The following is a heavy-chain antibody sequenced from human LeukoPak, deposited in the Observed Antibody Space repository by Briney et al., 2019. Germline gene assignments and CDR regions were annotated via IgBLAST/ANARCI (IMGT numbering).Heavy chain of an antibody. V-gene: IGHV1-69*13. D-gene: IGHD4-23*01. CDR2: IIPIFGPA. J-gene: IGHJ6*02. CDR1: GGTFSRFA. CDR3: ARSMTTVVTQYYYYYGMDV. Sequence: ASVKVSCKTSGGTFSRFAISWVRQAPGQGLEWMGGIIPIFGPANYAQKFQGRVTITADESTSTAYMELSSLRSEDTAVYYCARSMTTVVTQYYYYYGMDVWGQGTTVTVSS.